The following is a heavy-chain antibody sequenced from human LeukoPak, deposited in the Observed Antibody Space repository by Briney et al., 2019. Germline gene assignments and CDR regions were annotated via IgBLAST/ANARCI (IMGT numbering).Heavy chain of an antibody. V-gene: IGHV1-46*01. Sequence: ASVKVSCKASGYTFTGYYMHWVRQAPGQGLEWLGIIKPSGGGTTYAQKFRGRVAMTRDTSTSTVYMELSSLRSEDTAVYYCARVLSGSYDYWGQGTLVTVSS. J-gene: IGHJ4*02. CDR1: GYTFTGYY. CDR2: IKPSGGGT. D-gene: IGHD1-26*01. CDR3: ARVLSGSYDY.